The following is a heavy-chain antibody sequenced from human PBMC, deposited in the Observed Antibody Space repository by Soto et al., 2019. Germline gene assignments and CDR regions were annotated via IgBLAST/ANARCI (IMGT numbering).Heavy chain of an antibody. CDR1: GFTFGDYA. V-gene: IGHV3-49*03. Sequence: PGGSLRLSCTASGFTFGDYAMSWFRQAPGKGLEWVGFIRSKAYGGTTEYAASVKGRFTISRDDSKSIAYLQMNSLKTEDTAVYYFTPASGPDTAMVTSNFLGYWGQGTLVTVSS. D-gene: IGHD5-18*01. J-gene: IGHJ4*02. CDR2: IRSKAYGGTT. CDR3: TPASGPDTAMVTSNFLGY.